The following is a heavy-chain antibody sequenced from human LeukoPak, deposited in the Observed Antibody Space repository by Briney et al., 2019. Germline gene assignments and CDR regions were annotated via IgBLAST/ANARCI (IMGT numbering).Heavy chain of an antibody. D-gene: IGHD3-3*01. V-gene: IGHV4-4*07. CDR3: ARVPLPNYDFWSGFTAFDV. CDR2: IYTSGST. CDR1: GGSISSYY. Sequence: NSSETLSLTCTVSGGSISSYYWSWIRQPAGKGLEWIGRIYTSGSTNYNPSLKSRVTISVDTSKNQFSLKLTSVTAADTAVYYCARVPLPNYDFWSGFTAFDVWGQGTMVTVSS. J-gene: IGHJ3*01.